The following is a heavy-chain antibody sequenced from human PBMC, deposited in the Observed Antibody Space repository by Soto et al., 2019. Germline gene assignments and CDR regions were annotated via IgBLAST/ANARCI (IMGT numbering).Heavy chain of an antibody. CDR3: ARGYYYGSGRPAPGGMDV. CDR1: GYTFTNYD. J-gene: IGHJ6*02. CDR2: ISTYTGNT. V-gene: IGHV1-18*01. D-gene: IGHD3-10*01. Sequence: QVHLVQSGAEVKKPGASVKVSCKASGYTFTNYDINWVRQAPGQGLEWMGWISTYTGNTNYAQKLQGRVTMTTDTTRSPAYMELRSQRSDYTAVYYCARGYYYGSGRPAPGGMDVGGQGTTVTVSS.